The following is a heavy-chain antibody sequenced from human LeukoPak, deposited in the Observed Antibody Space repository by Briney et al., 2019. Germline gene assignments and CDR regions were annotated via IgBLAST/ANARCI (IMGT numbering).Heavy chain of an antibody. D-gene: IGHD3-10*01. V-gene: IGHV1-69*01. J-gene: IGHJ4*02. CDR1: GGTFSSYA. CDR2: IIPIFGTA. CDR3: ARGGFGELLPNYFDY. Sequence: SVKVSCKASGGTFSSYAISWVRQAPGQGLEWMGGIIPIFGTANYAQKFQGRVTITADESTSTAYMELSSLRSEDTAVYYCARGGFGELLPNYFDYWGRGTLVTVSS.